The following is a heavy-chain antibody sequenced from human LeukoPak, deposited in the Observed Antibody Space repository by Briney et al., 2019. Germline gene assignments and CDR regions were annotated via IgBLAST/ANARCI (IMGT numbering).Heavy chain of an antibody. V-gene: IGHV3-11*04. CDR2: ISSSGSTI. CDR1: GFTFSDYH. J-gene: IGHJ3*02. CDR3: ARDCSSTSCYLRYGFDI. D-gene: IGHD2-2*01. Sequence: GGSLRLSCAASGFTFSDYHMSWIRQAPGKGLEWVSYISSSGSTIYYADSVKGRFTISRDNAKNSLYLQMNSLRAEDTAVYYCARDCSSTSCYLRYGFDIWGQGTMVTVSS.